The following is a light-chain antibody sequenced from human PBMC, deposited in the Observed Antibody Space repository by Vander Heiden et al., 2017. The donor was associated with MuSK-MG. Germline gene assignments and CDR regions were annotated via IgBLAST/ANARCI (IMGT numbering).Light chain of an antibody. CDR3: QSYDSSLSGSVV. CDR1: RSHLGAGYD. CDR2: GNS. Sequence: QSLLTQPPSVSGAPGQRVPISCPGHRSHLGAGYDVHWYQQLPGTAPKLLIYGNSNRPSGVPDRFSGSKSGTSASLAITGLQAEDEADYYCQSYDSSLSGSVVFGGGTKLTVL. V-gene: IGLV1-40*01. J-gene: IGLJ2*01.